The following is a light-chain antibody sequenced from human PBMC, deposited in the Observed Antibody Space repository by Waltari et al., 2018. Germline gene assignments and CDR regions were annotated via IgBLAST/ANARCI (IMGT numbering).Light chain of an antibody. V-gene: IGLV2-23*01. J-gene: IGLJ1*01. CDR1: SSDVGSYTF. Sequence: QSALTQPASVPGSPGQSLTTPCTGPSSDVGSYTFVSLYQHHPGKAPKLMIFEGSRRPSGISNRFSGSKSGNTASLTISGLQAEDEADYYCCSYAGSRTYVFGAGTKVTVL. CDR3: CSYAGSRTYV. CDR2: EGS.